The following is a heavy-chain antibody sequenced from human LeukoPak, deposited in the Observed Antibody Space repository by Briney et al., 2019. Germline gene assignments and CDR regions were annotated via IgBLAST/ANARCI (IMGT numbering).Heavy chain of an antibody. CDR1: GGSISSGGYS. Sequence: SQTLSLTCAVSGGSISSGGYSWSWIRQPPGKGLEWIGEINHSGSTNYNPSLKSRVTISVDTSKNQFSLKLSSVTAADTAVYYCARGRGWIVVVPAAIPAGLEYYFDYWGQGTLVTVSS. J-gene: IGHJ4*02. V-gene: IGHV4-30-2*01. D-gene: IGHD2-2*02. CDR2: INHSGST. CDR3: ARGRGWIVVVPAAIPAGLEYYFDY.